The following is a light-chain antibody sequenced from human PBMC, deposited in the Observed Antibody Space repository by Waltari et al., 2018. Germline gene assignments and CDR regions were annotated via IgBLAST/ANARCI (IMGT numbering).Light chain of an antibody. Sequence: QSALTQPASVSGSPGQSITISCTGTSSDIGSYNYVSWYQQHPGKAPKLMIYDVDSRPSGVSTRFSGSKSGSAASLTISGLQSEDEADYYCTSYSSTTTYVVFGGGTRLTVL. CDR1: SSDIGSYNY. CDR3: TSYSSTTTYVV. CDR2: DVD. V-gene: IGLV2-14*03. J-gene: IGLJ2*01.